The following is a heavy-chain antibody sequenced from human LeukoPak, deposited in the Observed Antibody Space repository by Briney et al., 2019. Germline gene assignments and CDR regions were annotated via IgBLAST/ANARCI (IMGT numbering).Heavy chain of an antibody. J-gene: IGHJ6*02. CDR1: GFTFSSYD. Sequence: GGSLRLSCAASGFTFSSYDMHWVRQAPGKGLEWVAVISYDGSKNYYGDSVKGRFTISRDNSKNRVYLQMNSLRAEDTAVYSCAKDVQSTPYYYYGMDVWGQGTTVIVSS. D-gene: IGHD2-15*01. CDR2: ISYDGSKN. CDR3: AKDVQSTPYYYYGMDV. V-gene: IGHV3-30*18.